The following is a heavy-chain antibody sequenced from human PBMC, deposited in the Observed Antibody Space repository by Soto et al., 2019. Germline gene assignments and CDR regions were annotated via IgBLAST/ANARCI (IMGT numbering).Heavy chain of an antibody. Sequence: QVRLQEWGPGLVKPSQTLSLKCSVSGGSITTGGRYWSWIRQLPGKGLEWIGDIYYSGNTYYNAPLKSRCTISVEAAKNQFSLKLSSMTAADTAVYYCAQALVFTGGDVFDIWGQGRLVTVSS. V-gene: IGHV4-31*02. J-gene: IGHJ3*02. CDR3: AQALVFTGGDVFDI. D-gene: IGHD1-1*01. CDR2: IYYSGNT. CDR1: GGSITTGGRY.